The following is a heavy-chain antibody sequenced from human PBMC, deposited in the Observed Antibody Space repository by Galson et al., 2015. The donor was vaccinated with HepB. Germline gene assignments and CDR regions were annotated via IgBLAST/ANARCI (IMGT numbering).Heavy chain of an antibody. J-gene: IGHJ4*02. CDR1: GGSISTSTYY. CDR2: IHYSGST. CDR3: ARTSYCGTTSCYVSGTHNFDS. Sequence: TLSLTCTVSGGSISTSTYYWGWIRQPPGKGLEWIGAIHYSGSTYYNPSLKSRVTISVDPSKNQFSLKLTSVTAAETAMYYCARTSYCGTTSCYVSGTHNFDSWGQGTLVTVSS. V-gene: IGHV4-39*01. D-gene: IGHD2-2*01.